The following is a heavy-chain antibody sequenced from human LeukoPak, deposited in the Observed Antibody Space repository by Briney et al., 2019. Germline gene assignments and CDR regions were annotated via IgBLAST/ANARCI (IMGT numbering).Heavy chain of an antibody. CDR1: GGSISSSSYY. D-gene: IGHD3-10*01. V-gene: IGHV4-39*01. CDR3: ARQQPSTYYYGSGRSKFDY. J-gene: IGHJ4*02. Sequence: PETLSLTCTVSGGSISSSSYYWGWIRQPPGKGLEWIGSIYYSGSTYYNPSLKSRVTISVDTSKNQFSLKLSSVTAADTAVYYCARQQPSTYYYGSGRSKFDYWGQGTLVTVSS. CDR2: IYYSGST.